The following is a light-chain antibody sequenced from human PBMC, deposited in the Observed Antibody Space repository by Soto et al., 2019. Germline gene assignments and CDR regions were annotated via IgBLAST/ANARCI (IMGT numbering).Light chain of an antibody. CDR2: DVN. V-gene: IGLV2-8*01. Sequence: QSALTQPPSASGSPGQSLTISCTGTSSDVGAHNYVSWYQQNPGKAPKLMLYDVNKRPSGVPDRFSGSKSGNTASLTVSGLQAEDEADYYCQSYGSSPSANFVFGTGTKVTVL. CDR1: SSDVGAHNY. J-gene: IGLJ1*01. CDR3: QSYGSSPSANFV.